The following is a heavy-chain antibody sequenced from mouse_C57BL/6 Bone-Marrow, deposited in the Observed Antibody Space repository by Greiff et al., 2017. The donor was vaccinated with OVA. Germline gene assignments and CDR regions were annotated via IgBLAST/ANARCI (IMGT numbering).Heavy chain of an antibody. CDR1: GYTFTSYG. Sequence: QVQLKQSGAELARPGASVKLSCKASGYTFTSYGISWVKQRTGQGLEWIGEIYPRSGNTYYNEKFKGKATLTADKSSSTAYRELRSLTSEDSAVYFCARGGLLRTDYVGGAGTAATVSA. V-gene: IGHV1-81*01. CDR3: ARGGLLRTDYV. J-gene: IGHJ1*01. CDR2: IYPRSGNT. D-gene: IGHD1-1*01.